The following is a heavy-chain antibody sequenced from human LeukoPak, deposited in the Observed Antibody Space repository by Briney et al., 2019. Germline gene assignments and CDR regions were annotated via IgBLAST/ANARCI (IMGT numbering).Heavy chain of an antibody. Sequence: GGSLRLSCASSGFTFSTYNMNWVRQAPGKGLEWVSAISGSGGSTYYADSVKGRFTISRDNSKNALYLPMNSLTAEDTAVYYWAGGAPQIDYWGQGTLVTLCS. CDR2: ISGSGGST. J-gene: IGHJ4*02. V-gene: IGHV3-23*01. CDR3: AGGAPQIDY. CDR1: GFTFSTYN.